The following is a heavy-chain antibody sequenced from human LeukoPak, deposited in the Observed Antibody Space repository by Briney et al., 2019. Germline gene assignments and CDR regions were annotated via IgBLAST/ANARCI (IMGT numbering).Heavy chain of an antibody. Sequence: SETLSLTCTVSGGSISSGGYYWSWIRQPPGKGLEWIGYIYHSGSTYYNPSLKSRVTISVDRSKNQFSLKLSSVTAADTAVYYCARAVGGSDYFDYWGQGTLVTVSS. CDR3: ARAVGGSDYFDY. CDR1: GGSISSGGYY. CDR2: IYHSGST. V-gene: IGHV4-30-2*01. J-gene: IGHJ4*02. D-gene: IGHD1-26*01.